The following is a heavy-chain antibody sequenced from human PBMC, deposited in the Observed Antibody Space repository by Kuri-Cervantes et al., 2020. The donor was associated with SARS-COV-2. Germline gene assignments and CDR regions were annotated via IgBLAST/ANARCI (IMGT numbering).Heavy chain of an antibody. CDR1: GFTFSSYW. J-gene: IGHJ4*02. CDR3: ARQHGGNFDY. D-gene: IGHD4-23*01. CDR2: INSDGSST. V-gene: IGHV3-74*01. Sequence: GGSLRLSCAASGFTFSSYWMHWVRQAPGKGLVWASRINSDGSSTSYADSVKGRFTISRDNAKNSLYLQMNSLRDEDTAVYYCARQHGGNFDYWGQGTLVTVSS.